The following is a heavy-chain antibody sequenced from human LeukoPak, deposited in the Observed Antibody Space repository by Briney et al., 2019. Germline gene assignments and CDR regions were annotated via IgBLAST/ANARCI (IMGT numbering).Heavy chain of an antibody. Sequence: GGSLRLSCAASGFTFSDYWMSWMRQAPGKGLEWVANIKYDGNEKYYVDSVKGRFTISRDNAKNALYLQLNSLRVEDTAVYYSKSGGAAPGSFDYWGQGTLVTVSP. CDR2: IKYDGNEK. V-gene: IGHV3-7*01. CDR3: KSGGAAPGSFDY. D-gene: IGHD4-23*01. J-gene: IGHJ4*02. CDR1: GFTFSDYW.